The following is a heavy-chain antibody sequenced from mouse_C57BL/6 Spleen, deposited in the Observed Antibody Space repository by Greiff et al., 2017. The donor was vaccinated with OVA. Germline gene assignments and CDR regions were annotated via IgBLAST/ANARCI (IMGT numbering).Heavy chain of an antibody. CDR1: GYTFTSYW. J-gene: IGHJ4*01. V-gene: IGHV1-52*01. CDR3: ARGGSSGLYAMDY. CDR2: IDPTDSEP. Sequence: QVQLQQPGAELVRPGSSVKLSCKASGYTFTSYWMHWVKQRPIQGLEWIGNIDPTDSEPHYNQKFKDKATLTVDKSSSTAYMQLSSLTSEDSAVYYCARGGSSGLYAMDYWGQGTSVTVSS. D-gene: IGHD3-2*02.